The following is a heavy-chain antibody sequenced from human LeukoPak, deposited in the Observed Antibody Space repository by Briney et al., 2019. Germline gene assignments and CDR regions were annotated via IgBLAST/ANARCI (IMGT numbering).Heavy chain of an antibody. D-gene: IGHD6-6*01. CDR1: GGSISSYY. J-gene: IGHJ5*02. CDR2: FYTSGST. V-gene: IGHV4-4*08. Sequence: PSETLSLTCTVSGGSISSYYWSWIRQPPGKGLEWIGRFYTSGSTNYNPSLKSRVTISADTSKNQFSLKLSSVTAADTAVYYCAREVIAAHNWFDPWGQGTLVTVSS. CDR3: AREVIAAHNWFDP.